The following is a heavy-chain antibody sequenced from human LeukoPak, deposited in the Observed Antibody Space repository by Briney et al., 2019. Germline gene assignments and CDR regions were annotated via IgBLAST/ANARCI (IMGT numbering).Heavy chain of an antibody. J-gene: IGHJ5*02. CDR1: GGSISSYY. Sequence: PSETLSLTCTVSGGSISSYYWSWIRQPPGKGLEWIGYIYYSGSTNYNPSLKSRVTISVDRSKNQFSLKLSSVTAADTAVYYCARVAVNWFDPWGQGTLVTVSS. D-gene: IGHD4-17*01. CDR2: IYYSGST. V-gene: IGHV4-59*12. CDR3: ARVAVNWFDP.